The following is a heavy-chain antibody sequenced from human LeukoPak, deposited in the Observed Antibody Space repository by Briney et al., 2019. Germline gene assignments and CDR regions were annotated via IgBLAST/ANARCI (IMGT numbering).Heavy chain of an antibody. CDR1: GYSFTTCW. D-gene: IGHD1-26*01. Sequence: GEPLKISCEASGYSFTTCWIGWVRQMPGKGLEWVGIICPGDSDTRYSPSFQGQVTISADKSTSTAYLQWSSLKASDTAMYYCAKSHGGGATHSWGQGTLVTVST. CDR2: ICPGDSDT. CDR3: AKSHGGGATHS. V-gene: IGHV5-51*01. J-gene: IGHJ4*02.